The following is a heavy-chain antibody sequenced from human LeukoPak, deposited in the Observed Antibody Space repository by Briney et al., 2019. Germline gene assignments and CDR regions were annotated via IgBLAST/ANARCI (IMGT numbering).Heavy chain of an antibody. V-gene: IGHV4-31*11. CDR1: GGSFSGYY. CDR2: IYYSGST. D-gene: IGHD2/OR15-2a*01. Sequence: SETLSLTCAVYGGSFSGYYWSWIRQHPGKGLEWIGYIYYSGSTYYNPSLKSRVTISVDTSKNQFSLKLSSVTAADTAVYYCARDSTTVNAVDYWGQGTLVTVSS. J-gene: IGHJ4*02. CDR3: ARDSTTVNAVDY.